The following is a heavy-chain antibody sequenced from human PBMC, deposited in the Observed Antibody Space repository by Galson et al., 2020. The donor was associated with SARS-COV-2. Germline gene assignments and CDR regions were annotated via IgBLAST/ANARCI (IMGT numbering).Heavy chain of an antibody. V-gene: IGHV3-43D*03. J-gene: IGHJ6*03. CDR2: ISWDGGST. CDR3: AKGPGRSMRLYYHYYYYMDV. Sequence: GGSLILSCAASGFTFDDYAMHWVRQAPGKGLEWVSLISWDGGSTYYADSVKGRFTISRDNSKNSLYLQMNSLRAEDTALYYCAKGPGRSMRLYYHYYYYMDVWGKGTTVTVSS. CDR1: GFTFDDYA. D-gene: IGHD3-16*01.